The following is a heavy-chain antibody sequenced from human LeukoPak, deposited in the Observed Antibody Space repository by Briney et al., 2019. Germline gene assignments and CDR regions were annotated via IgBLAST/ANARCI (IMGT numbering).Heavy chain of an antibody. Sequence: SGPTLVKPTQPLTLTCTFSGFSLSTSGVGVGWIRQPPGKALEWLAIIFWDDDKRYNPSLESRLSIIKDTSKDQVVLTMTNMDPADTATYYCTHSAGIVVVTSEDEYFQHWGQGSLVIVSS. J-gene: IGHJ1*01. CDR3: THSAGIVVVTSEDEYFQH. CDR2: IFWDDDK. V-gene: IGHV2-5*02. D-gene: IGHD2-21*02. CDR1: GFSLSTSGVG.